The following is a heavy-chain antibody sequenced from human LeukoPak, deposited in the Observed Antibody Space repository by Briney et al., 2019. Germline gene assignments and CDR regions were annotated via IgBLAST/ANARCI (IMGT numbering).Heavy chain of an antibody. J-gene: IGHJ4*02. V-gene: IGHV1-18*01. D-gene: IGHD3-10*01. CDR1: GDTFTSYN. CDR2: ISVYKGST. CDR3: ARDSGSYYDY. Sequence: ASVKVSCKASGDTFTSYNINWVRQAPGQGLEWMGWISVYKGSTNYAQKLQGRVTMTTDTSTSTAYMELRSLRSDDTAVYYCARDSGSYYDYWGQGTLVTVSS.